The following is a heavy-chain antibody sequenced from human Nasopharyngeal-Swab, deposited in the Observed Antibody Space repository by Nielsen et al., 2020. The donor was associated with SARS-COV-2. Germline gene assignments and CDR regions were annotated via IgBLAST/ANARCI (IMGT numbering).Heavy chain of an antibody. CDR2: IGDKDHNYAT. V-gene: IGHV3-73*01. CDR3: TTDFYFDY. J-gene: IGHJ4*02. Sequence: GESLKISCAASGFVFSASAMHWVRQAPGKGLEWLGRIGDKDHNYATTYGASVKGRFTISRDDSKNTAFLQMDSLKTEDTALYYCTTDFYFDYWGQGTLVTFSS. CDR1: GFVFSASA.